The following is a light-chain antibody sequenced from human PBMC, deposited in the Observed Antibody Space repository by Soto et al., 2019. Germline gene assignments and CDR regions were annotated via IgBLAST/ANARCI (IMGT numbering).Light chain of an antibody. J-gene: IGLJ2*01. V-gene: IGLV1-40*01. Sequence: QSVLTQPPSVPGAPGQRVTISCTGSSSNIGAGYDVHWYQQLPGTAPKLLIYGNTNRPSGVLDRFSGSKSGTSASLAITGLQAEDEADYYCQSYDSSLSVVFGGGTKLTVL. CDR2: GNT. CDR1: SSNIGAGYD. CDR3: QSYDSSLSVV.